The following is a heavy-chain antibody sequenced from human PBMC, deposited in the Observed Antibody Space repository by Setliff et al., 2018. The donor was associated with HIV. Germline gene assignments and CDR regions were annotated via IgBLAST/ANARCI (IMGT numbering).Heavy chain of an antibody. D-gene: IGHD1-1*01. J-gene: IGHJ6*03. CDR1: GDSISNDY. V-gene: IGHV4-4*08. Sequence: SETLSLTCSVAGDSISNDYWSWIRQSPGKGLEWIGYVSTSGSTNYNPSLKSRVTISVDTSKNQFSLKLSSVTAADTAVYYCALGTYYYYMDVWGKGTTVTVSS. CDR3: ALGTYYYYMDV. CDR2: VSTSGST.